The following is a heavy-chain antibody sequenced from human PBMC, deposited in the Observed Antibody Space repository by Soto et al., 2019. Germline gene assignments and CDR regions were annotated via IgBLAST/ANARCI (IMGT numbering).Heavy chain of an antibody. CDR2: ISWDGGST. D-gene: IGHD2-15*01. J-gene: IGHJ6*02. CDR3: AKDMSCSGGSCYFAYYYYGMDV. CDR1: GFTFDDYT. Sequence: DVQLVESGGVVVQPGGSLRLSCAASGFTFDDYTMHWVRQAPGKGLEWVSLISWDGGSTYYADSVKGRFTISRDNSKNSLYLQMNSLRTEDTALYYCAKDMSCSGGSCYFAYYYYGMDVWGQGTTVTVSS. V-gene: IGHV3-43*01.